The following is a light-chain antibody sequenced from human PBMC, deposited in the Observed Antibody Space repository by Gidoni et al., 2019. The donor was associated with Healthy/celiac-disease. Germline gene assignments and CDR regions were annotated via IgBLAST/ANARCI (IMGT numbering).Light chain of an antibody. Sequence: DIVMTQSPLSLHVTPGEPASISCRSSQSLLHSNGYNYWDWYLQKPGQSPQLLIYLGSNRASGVPDRFSGSGSGTDFTLKISRVEAEDFGVYYCMQALQTPLTFGPGTKVDIK. CDR1: QSLLHSNGYNY. CDR2: LGS. J-gene: IGKJ3*01. CDR3: MQALQTPLT. V-gene: IGKV2-28*01.